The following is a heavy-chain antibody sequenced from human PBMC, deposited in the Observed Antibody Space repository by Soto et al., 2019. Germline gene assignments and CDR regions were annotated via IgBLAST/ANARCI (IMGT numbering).Heavy chain of an antibody. CDR2: ISNDGSDK. J-gene: IGHJ3*01. CDR1: GFTFNNYG. V-gene: IGHV3-30*18. Sequence: QVQLVESGGGVVQPGTSLRLSCAASGFTFNNYGMHWVRQAPGTGLEWVAAISNDGSDKYYADSVKGRLTISRDNSKHTQYLQMDSLRAEARAVYYCAKDKGIAVSHGIDWGQGTMVTVSS. CDR3: AKDKGIAVSHGID. D-gene: IGHD6-19*01.